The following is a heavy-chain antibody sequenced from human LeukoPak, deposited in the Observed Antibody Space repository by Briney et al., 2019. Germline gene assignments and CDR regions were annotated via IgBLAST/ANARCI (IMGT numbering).Heavy chain of an antibody. CDR2: IWYDGSNK. Sequence: GGSLRLSCAASGFIFSNYGMHWVRQAPGKGLEWVTVIWYDGSNKYYADSVKGRFTISRDNSKNTLYLQMNSLRAEDTAVYYCARSDYYDTSGYFNYWGQGTLVTVSS. V-gene: IGHV3-33*01. CDR1: GFIFSNYG. J-gene: IGHJ4*02. CDR3: ARSDYYDTSGYFNY. D-gene: IGHD3-22*01.